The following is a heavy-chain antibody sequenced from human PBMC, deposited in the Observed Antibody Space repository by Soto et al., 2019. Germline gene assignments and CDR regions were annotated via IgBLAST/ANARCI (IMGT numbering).Heavy chain of an antibody. D-gene: IGHD6-13*01. CDR3: AAGLAGYSSSWDY. Sequence: ASVKVSCKASGFTFTSSAVQWVRQARGQRLEWIGWIVVGSGNTNYAQKFQERVTITRDMSTSTAYMELSSLRSEDTAVYYCAAGLAGYSSSWDYWGQGTLVTVSS. CDR2: IVVGSGNT. V-gene: IGHV1-58*01. J-gene: IGHJ4*02. CDR1: GFTFTSSA.